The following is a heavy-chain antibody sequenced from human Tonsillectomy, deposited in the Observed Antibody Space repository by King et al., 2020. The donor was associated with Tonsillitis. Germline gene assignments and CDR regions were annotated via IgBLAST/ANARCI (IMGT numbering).Heavy chain of an antibody. CDR1: GFTFSTYA. D-gene: IGHD5-12*01. J-gene: IGHJ3*02. Sequence: VQLVESGGGLVQPGGSLRLSCSASGFTFSTYAIHWVRQAPGKGLEHVSAIGSNGGSTYYADSVKGRFTISRDNSKNTLYLQMSSLRAEDTAVYYCVKERAYGGRGAFDIWGQGTMVTVSS. CDR3: VKERAYGGRGAFDI. V-gene: IGHV3-64D*06. CDR2: IGSNGGST.